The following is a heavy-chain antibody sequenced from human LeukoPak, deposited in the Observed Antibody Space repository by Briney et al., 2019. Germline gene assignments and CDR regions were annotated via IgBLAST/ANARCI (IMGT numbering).Heavy chain of an antibody. D-gene: IGHD1-26*01. J-gene: IGHJ5*02. Sequence: ASVKVSCKTSGGTLNSHIFSWVRQAPGQGLGWMGKITPIIDTAKYSQKFQGRVTITADKSTTTVYMELSSLKSGDTAVYYCTRVNLRGSQYNWFDPWGQGTLVTVSS. CDR1: GGTLNSHI. CDR2: ITPIIDTA. V-gene: IGHV1-69*08. CDR3: TRVNLRGSQYNWFDP.